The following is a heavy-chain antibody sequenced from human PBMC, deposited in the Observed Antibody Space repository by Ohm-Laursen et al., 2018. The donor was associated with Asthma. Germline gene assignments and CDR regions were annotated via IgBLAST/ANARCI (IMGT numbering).Heavy chain of an antibody. CDR2: INGDGGIK. D-gene: IGHD2-15*01. CDR3: ARGRSGGCYWGPCDFNSPLDV. V-gene: IGHV3-74*01. CDR1: GFTITNYW. J-gene: IGHJ6*02. Sequence: SLRLSCSASGFTITNYWMHWVRHAPGKGLVWVSRINGDGGIKSYAASVKGRFTISRDNAKKSLFLHMSSLRAEDTAVYYCARGRSGGCYWGPCDFNSPLDVWGQGTTVIVSS.